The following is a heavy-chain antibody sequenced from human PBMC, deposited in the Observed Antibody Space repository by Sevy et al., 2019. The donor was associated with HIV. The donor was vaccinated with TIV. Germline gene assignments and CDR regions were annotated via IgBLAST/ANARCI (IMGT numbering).Heavy chain of an antibody. V-gene: IGHV4-30-4*01. Sequence: SETLSLTCTVSGDSIRSRDYYWSFIRQPPGKGLEWIGYIFYTGTTYYNASLKSRVTISLDTSKSQFSLKLTSVTVEDTAIYYCAKGIGGSTSDWSIADWGQGTLFTVSS. CDR3: AKGIGGSTSDWSIAD. CDR1: GDSIRSRDYY. D-gene: IGHD6-6*01. CDR2: IFYTGTT. J-gene: IGHJ4*02.